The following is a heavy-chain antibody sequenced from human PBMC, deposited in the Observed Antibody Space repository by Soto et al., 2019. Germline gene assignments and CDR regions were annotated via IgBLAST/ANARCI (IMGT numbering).Heavy chain of an antibody. CDR1: GGSISSSSYY. Sequence: SETLSLTCTVSGGSISSSSYYWGWIRQPPGKGLEWIGSIYYSGSTYYNPSLKSRVTISVDTSKNQFSLKLSSVTAADTAVYYCARRLVLGVINLGQGTLVT. V-gene: IGHV4-39*01. D-gene: IGHD3-10*01. CDR2: IYYSGST. CDR3: ARRLVLGVIN. J-gene: IGHJ1*01.